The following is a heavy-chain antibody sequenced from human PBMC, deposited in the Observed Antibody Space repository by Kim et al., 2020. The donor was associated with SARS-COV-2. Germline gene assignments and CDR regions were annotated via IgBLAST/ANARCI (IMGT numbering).Heavy chain of an antibody. CDR3: ARDFYGYRTLFGALTLYGMDV. J-gene: IGHJ6*01. D-gene: IGHD3-3*01. CDR2: INPVGGST. V-gene: IGHV1-46*01. CDR1: GYTFTSHY. Sequence: ASVKVSCKASGYTFTSHYMYWVRQAPGQGLEWMGIINPVGGSTTYAQKFQGRVTMTWDTSTSTVYMELNSLRSEDTAVYYCARDFYGYRTLFGALTLYGMDVWRQGPAVTVSS.